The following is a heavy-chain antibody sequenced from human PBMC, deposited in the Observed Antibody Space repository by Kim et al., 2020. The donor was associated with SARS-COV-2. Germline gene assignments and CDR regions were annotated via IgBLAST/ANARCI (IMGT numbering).Heavy chain of an antibody. CDR3: ARDLTKYYYDSSGLFDY. Sequence: FPGRVTITADTSTSTAYMELSSLRSEDTAVYYCARDLTKYYYDSSGLFDYWGQGTLVTVSS. V-gene: IGHV1-69*04. J-gene: IGHJ4*02. D-gene: IGHD3-22*01.